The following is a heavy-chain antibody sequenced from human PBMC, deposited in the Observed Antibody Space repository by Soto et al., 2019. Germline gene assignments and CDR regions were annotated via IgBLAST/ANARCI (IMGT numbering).Heavy chain of an antibody. J-gene: IGHJ4*02. CDR2: IYWDDDK. CDR3: AHTAGEYSYVHY. Sequence: QITLKESGPALVKPTQTLTLTCTFSGFSLRSSGVGVGWIRQTQGKALEWLALIYWDDDKRYRPSLKSRLTITKDTPKNQVVLTMANMDPVDTGTYYCAHTAGEYSYVHYWGQGTLVTVSS. D-gene: IGHD5-18*01. CDR1: GFSLRSSGVG. V-gene: IGHV2-5*02.